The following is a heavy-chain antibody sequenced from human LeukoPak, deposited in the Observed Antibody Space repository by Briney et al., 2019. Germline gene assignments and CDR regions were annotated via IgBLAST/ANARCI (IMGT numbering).Heavy chain of an antibody. CDR1: GFTFSIYA. V-gene: IGHV3-23*01. J-gene: IGHJ4*02. Sequence: PGGSLRLSCAASGFTFSIYAMSWVRPAPGKGLEWVSVISPSGDITYYVDSVNGRFTISRDNSKNKFYLQMNSLRAEDTAVYYCAKDSGWLRFHYWGQGTLVTVSS. CDR3: AKDSGWLRFHY. D-gene: IGHD5-12*01. CDR2: ISPSGDIT.